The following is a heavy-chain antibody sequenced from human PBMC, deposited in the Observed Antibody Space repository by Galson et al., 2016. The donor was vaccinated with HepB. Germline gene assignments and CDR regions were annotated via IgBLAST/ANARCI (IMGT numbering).Heavy chain of an antibody. CDR1: GGSINSHY. CDR2: IFYSGST. J-gene: IGHJ4*02. CDR3: ARHSAYGPWF. V-gene: IGHV4-59*08. D-gene: IGHD3-10*01. Sequence: SETLSLTCTVSGGSINSHYWSWIRQPPGKGLEWIGYIFYSGSTKYNPSLKSRVTISVDRSQKQISLKVKSVTAADTAVYYCARHSAYGPWFWGQGILVAVSS.